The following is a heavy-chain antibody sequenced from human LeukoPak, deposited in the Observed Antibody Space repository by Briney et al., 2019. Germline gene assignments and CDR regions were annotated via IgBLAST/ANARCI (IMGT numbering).Heavy chain of an antibody. Sequence: GGSLRLSCAASGLTFSTYAMSWVRQIPGRGLEWVSAISGSDDGTYYADSVKGRFTISRDNSRNTLYLQMNTLRAEDTAVYFCAKSPVPSCRGSFCYPFDYWGQGNLVTVSS. CDR2: ISGSDDGT. CDR3: AKSPVPSCRGSFCYPFDY. J-gene: IGHJ4*02. D-gene: IGHD2-15*01. V-gene: IGHV3-23*01. CDR1: GLTFSTYA.